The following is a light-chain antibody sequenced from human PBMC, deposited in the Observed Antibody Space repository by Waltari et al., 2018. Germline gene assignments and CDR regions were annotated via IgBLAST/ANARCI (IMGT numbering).Light chain of an antibody. V-gene: IGLV3-25*03. Sequence: SYELTQPPSVSVSPGQTARITCSGDALPKQFAYWYQQKPGTAPVLVIYKDSERPSGIPERFSGSSSGTTVTFTISGVQAEDEADYYCQSADSSGTYVVFGGGTKLTVL. CDR2: KDS. CDR3: QSADSSGTYVV. J-gene: IGLJ2*01. CDR1: ALPKQF.